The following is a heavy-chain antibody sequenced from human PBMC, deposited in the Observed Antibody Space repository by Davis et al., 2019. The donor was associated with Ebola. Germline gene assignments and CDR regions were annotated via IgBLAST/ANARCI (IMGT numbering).Heavy chain of an antibody. V-gene: IGHV1-18*01. CDR2: ISAYNGNT. CDR1: GYTLTSYG. J-gene: IGHJ4*02. Sequence: AASVKVSCKASGYTLTSYGISWVRQAPGQGLEWMGWISAYNGNTNYAQKLQGRVTMTTDTSTSTAYMELRSLRSDDTAVYYCARGYCSGGSCYSGDYWGQGTLVTVSS. D-gene: IGHD2-15*01. CDR3: ARGYCSGGSCYSGDY.